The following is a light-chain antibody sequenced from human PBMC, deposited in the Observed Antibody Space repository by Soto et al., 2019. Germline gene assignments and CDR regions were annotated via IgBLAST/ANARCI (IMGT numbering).Light chain of an antibody. CDR3: QQRSNGPLT. CDR1: QSVSSY. CDR2: DAS. V-gene: IGKV3-11*01. Sequence: EIVLTQSPATLSLSPGERATLSCRASQSVSSYLAWYQQKPGQAPRLLIYDASNRATGIPARFSGSGSGTDFTLTISSLEPEEFAVYYCQQRSNGPLTFGGGTKV. J-gene: IGKJ4*01.